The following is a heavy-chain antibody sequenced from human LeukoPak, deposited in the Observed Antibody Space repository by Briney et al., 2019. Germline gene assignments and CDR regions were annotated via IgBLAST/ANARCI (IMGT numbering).Heavy chain of an antibody. CDR1: GGAISRGDYY. V-gene: IGHV4-30-4*01. D-gene: IGHD2-15*01. CDR2: IYHSGST. J-gene: IGHJ4*02. Sequence: SQTLSLTCNVSGGAISRGDYYWSWTRQPPGKGLEWMGYIYHSGSTYYNPSLKSRITISVDTSKNQFSLKVTSVTAADTATYYCARFDIVEEGGPDYWGQGTLVTVSS. CDR3: ARFDIVEEGGPDY.